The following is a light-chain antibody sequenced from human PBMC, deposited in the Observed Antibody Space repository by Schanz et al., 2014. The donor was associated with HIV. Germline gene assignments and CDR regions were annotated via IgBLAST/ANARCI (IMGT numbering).Light chain of an antibody. CDR2: WAS. Sequence: DIVMTQSPDSLAVSLGERATINCKSSQSVLYRSNNKNYLAWYQQKPGQPPKLLIYWASTRESGVPDRFSGSGSGTDFTLTISGLQPEDFATYYCQQSYNMPYTFGQGTKLEIK. J-gene: IGKJ2*01. V-gene: IGKV4-1*01. CDR3: QQSYNMPYT. CDR1: QSVLYRSNNKNY.